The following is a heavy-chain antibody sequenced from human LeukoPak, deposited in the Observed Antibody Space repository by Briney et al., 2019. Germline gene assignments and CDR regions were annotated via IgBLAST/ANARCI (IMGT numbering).Heavy chain of an antibody. CDR2: ISAYNGNT. V-gene: IGHV1-18*01. D-gene: IGHD3-10*01. J-gene: IGHJ5*02. CDR3: VASRFGEDWFDP. CDR1: GYTFTSYG. Sequence: ASVKVSCKASGYTFTSYGISWVRQAPGQGLEWMGWISAYNGNTNYAQKLQGRVTMTTDTSTSTAYMELRSLRSDDTAVYYCVASRFGEDWFDPWGQGTLVTVSS.